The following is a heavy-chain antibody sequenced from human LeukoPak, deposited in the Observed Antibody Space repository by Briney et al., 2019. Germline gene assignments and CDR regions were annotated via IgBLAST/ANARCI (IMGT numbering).Heavy chain of an antibody. D-gene: IGHD1-26*01. Sequence: ASVKVSCKASGYTFTGYYMHWVRQAPGQGLEWMGWINPNSGGTNYAQKFQGRVTMTRDTSIGTAYMELSRLRSDDTAVYYCARVGYSGSYRYLYYFDYWGQGTLVTVSS. CDR3: ARVGYSGSYRYLYYFDY. CDR2: INPNSGGT. V-gene: IGHV1-2*02. CDR1: GYTFTGYY. J-gene: IGHJ4*02.